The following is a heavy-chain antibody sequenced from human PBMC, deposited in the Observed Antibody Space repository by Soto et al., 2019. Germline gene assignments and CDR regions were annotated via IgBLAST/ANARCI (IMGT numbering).Heavy chain of an antibody. CDR1: GFTCSSYG. V-gene: IGHV3-23*01. J-gene: IGHJ4*01. CDR3: AKGRASDCPGCPQPY. Sequence: QSGGSLSISCAASGFTCSSYGMSWVRQAPGKGLEWVSAISGSGGSTYYSDYVKGRITIYRDNSQNTLYLQMNSLTAEATSDCSYAKGRASDCPGCPQPYRCDGT. CDR2: ISGSGGST. D-gene: IGHD2-21*02.